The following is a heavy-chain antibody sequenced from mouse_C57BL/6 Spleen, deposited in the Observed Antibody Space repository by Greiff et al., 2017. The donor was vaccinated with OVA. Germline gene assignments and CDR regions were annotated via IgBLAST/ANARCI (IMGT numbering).Heavy chain of an antibody. Sequence: QVQLQQPGAELVKPGASVKLSCKASGYTFTSYWMQWVKQRPGQGLEWIGEIDPSDSYTNYNQKFKGKATLTVDTSSSTAYMQLSSLTSADSAVYYCASNYVGYWGQGTTLTVSS. CDR2: IDPSDSYT. CDR1: GYTFTSYW. J-gene: IGHJ2*01. CDR3: ASNYVGY. V-gene: IGHV1-50*01.